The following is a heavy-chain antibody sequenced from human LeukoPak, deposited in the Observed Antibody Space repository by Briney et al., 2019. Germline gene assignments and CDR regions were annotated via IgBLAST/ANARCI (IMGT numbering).Heavy chain of an antibody. CDR2: MYYSGST. J-gene: IGHJ6*03. D-gene: IGHD6-25*01. Sequence: SETLSLTCTVSGGSIRSYYWSWIRQPPGKGLEWLGYMYYSGSTKYNPSLKSRVTISIDTSKNQFSLKLNSVTAADTAVYYCARGLAATIDYYYYYMDVWGKGTTVIVS. V-gene: IGHV4-59*01. CDR3: ARGLAATIDYYYYYMDV. CDR1: GGSIRSYY.